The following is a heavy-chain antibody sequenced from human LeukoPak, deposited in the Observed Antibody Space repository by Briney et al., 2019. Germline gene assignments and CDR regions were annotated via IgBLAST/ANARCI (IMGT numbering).Heavy chain of an antibody. CDR2: INDSGTT. D-gene: IGHD3-16*01. V-gene: IGHV4-34*01. Sequence: SETLSLTCGVYGGSFSGYYWTWIRQPPGKGLEWIGEINDSGTTNYNPSLKSRVTISVDTAKNQFSLKLSSVTAADTAVYYCARDNYDYVWGSGPGNIDYWGQGTLVTVSS. CDR3: ARDNYDYVWGSGPGNIDY. J-gene: IGHJ4*02. CDR1: GGSFSGYY.